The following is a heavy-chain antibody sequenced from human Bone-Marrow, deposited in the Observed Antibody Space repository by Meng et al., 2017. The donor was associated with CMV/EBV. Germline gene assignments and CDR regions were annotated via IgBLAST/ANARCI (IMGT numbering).Heavy chain of an antibody. CDR3: ARGYSYGSERYYYYGMDV. CDR2: IYYSGST. Sequence: SETLSLTCTVSGGSISSYYWSWIRQPPGKGLEWIGYIYYSGSTNYNPSLKSRVTISVDTSKNQFSLKLSSVTAADTAVYYCARGYSYGSERYYYYGMDVWGQGTTVTVSS. D-gene: IGHD5-18*01. J-gene: IGHJ6*02. CDR1: GGSISSYY. V-gene: IGHV4-59*01.